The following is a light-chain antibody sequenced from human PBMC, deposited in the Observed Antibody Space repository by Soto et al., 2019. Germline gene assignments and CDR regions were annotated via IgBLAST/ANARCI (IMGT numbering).Light chain of an antibody. CDR2: DAS. CDR3: QQYYSYCT. CDR1: QRISRW. Sequence: IQXTHSXSXXSXXXXXXXXIXXRASQRISRWLAWYQQKPGKAPKLLIYDASSLESGVPSRFSGSGSGTEFTLTISGLQPDDFATYYCQQYYSYCTFGQGTKVDIK. J-gene: IGKJ1*01. V-gene: IGKV1-5*01.